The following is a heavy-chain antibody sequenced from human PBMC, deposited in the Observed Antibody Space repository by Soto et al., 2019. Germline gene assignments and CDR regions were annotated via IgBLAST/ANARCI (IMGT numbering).Heavy chain of an antibody. CDR1: GYIFSNFG. J-gene: IGHJ4*02. CDR3: ARASGGGVGTTSY. Sequence: ASVKVSCKTSGYIFSNFGISWMRQVPGQGREWMGWISAYNGNTNYAQKFQDRVTLTTDTSTNTAYMELRSLRSDDTAVYYCARASGGGVGTTSYWGQGTLVTVSS. CDR2: ISAYNGNT. D-gene: IGHD1-26*01. V-gene: IGHV1-18*01.